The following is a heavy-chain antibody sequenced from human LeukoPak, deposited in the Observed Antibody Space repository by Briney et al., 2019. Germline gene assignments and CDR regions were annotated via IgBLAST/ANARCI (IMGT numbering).Heavy chain of an antibody. CDR1: GFTFSSYG. Sequence: GGSLRLSCAASGFTFSSYGMHCVRQARGRGLEGVAVILSEGSKVFYTDSVKGRFTISRDNSKNTLYVQMNSLRAEDTAVYYCAKVWRGNYYDYWGQGTLVTVSS. D-gene: IGHD1-1*01. CDR2: ILSEGSKV. CDR3: AKVWRGNYYDY. J-gene: IGHJ4*02. V-gene: IGHV3-33*06.